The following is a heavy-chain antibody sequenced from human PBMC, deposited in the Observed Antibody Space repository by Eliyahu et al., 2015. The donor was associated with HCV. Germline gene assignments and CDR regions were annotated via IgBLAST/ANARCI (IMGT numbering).Heavy chain of an antibody. CDR2: IYYTGST. J-gene: IGHJ5*02. D-gene: IGHD3-9*01. CDR1: GGSISNNY. V-gene: IGHV4-59*01. Sequence: QVQLQESGPGLVKPSETLSLTCTVSGGSISNNYWSWXRQPPGKGDWRWIEYIYYTGSTNYNPSLKSRVTISVDTSKNQFSLKLSSVTAADTALYFCARDARYNHYNWFDPWGQGTLVTVSS. CDR3: ARDARYNHYNWFDP.